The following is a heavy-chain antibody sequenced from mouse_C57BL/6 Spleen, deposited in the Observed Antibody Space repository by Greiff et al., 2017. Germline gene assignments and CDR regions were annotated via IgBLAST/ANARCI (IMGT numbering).Heavy chain of an antibody. CDR3: GRASYYDGSSYGWFAY. CDR1: GYSITSGYY. J-gene: IGHJ3*01. Sequence: EVKLQESGPGLVKPSQSLSLTCSVSGYSITSGYYWNWIRQFPGNKLEWMGYISYDGSHNSNPSLKNRISITRDTSKNQFCQKLNSVTTEDTATYYCGRASYYDGSSYGWFAYWGQGTLVTVSA. CDR2: ISYDGSH. D-gene: IGHD1-1*01. V-gene: IGHV3-6*01.